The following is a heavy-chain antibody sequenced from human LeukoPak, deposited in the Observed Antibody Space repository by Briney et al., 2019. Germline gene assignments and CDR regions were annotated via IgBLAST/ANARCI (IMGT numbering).Heavy chain of an antibody. V-gene: IGHV3-53*01. D-gene: IGHD3-16*02. CDR2: IYSGGST. CDR3: ARDGRDYVWGSYRL. CDR1: GFAVSYNY. J-gene: IGHJ4*02. Sequence: GGPLRLSCAASGFAVSYNYISWGRQATAKVLEWVAVIYSGGSTNYADSVKARFTISRDNSKNTLYLLMNSLRAEDTAVYYCARDGRDYVWGSYRLWGQGTLVTVSS.